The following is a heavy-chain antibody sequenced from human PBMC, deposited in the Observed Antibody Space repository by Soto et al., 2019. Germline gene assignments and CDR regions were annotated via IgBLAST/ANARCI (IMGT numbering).Heavy chain of an antibody. Sequence: GGSLRLSCAASGFTFSSYEMNWVRQAPGKGLEWVSYISSSGSTIYYADSVKGRFTISRDNAKNSLYLQMNSLRAEDTAVYYCARGGSSSGPCSFQHWGQGTLVTVSS. D-gene: IGHD6-13*01. CDR2: ISSSGSTI. CDR3: ARGGSSSGPCSFQH. V-gene: IGHV3-48*03. J-gene: IGHJ1*01. CDR1: GFTFSSYE.